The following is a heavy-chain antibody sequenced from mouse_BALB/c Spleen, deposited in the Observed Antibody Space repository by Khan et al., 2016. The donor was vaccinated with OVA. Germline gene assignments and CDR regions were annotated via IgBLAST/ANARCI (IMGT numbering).Heavy chain of an antibody. CDR2: IDPANGNT. D-gene: IGHD1-2*01. CDR3: SFSLLLYAMDY. V-gene: IGHV14-3*02. CDR1: GFNIKDTY. Sequence: VQLQQSGAELVRPGASVKLSCTASGFNIKDTYMHWVKQGPEQGLEWIGRIDPANGNTKYDPTFQGKATLTADTSSNTAYLQLSSLTSEDTAVYYGSFSLLLYAMDYWGQRTSVTVSS. J-gene: IGHJ4*01.